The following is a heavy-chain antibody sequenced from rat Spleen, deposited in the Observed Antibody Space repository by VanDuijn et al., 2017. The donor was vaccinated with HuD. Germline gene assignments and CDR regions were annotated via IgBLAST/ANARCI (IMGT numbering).Heavy chain of an antibody. D-gene: IGHD1-12*03. V-gene: IGHV5-31*01. J-gene: IGHJ4*01. CDR3: TRGTPIYYYDGYYPQGVMDA. CDR2: ITNTGGST. CDR1: GFTFNNYW. Sequence: EVQLVESGGGLVQPGRSLKLSCVASGFTFNNYWMTWIRQAPGKGLEWVASITNTGGSTYYPDSVKGRFTISRDNAKSTLYLQMNSLRSEDTATYYCTRGTPIYYYDGYYPQGVMDAWGQGASVTVSS.